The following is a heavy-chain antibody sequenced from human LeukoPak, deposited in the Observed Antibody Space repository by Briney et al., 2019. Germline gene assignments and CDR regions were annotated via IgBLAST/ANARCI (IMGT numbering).Heavy chain of an antibody. CDR2: TFWNDEQ. D-gene: IGHD2-21*01. CDR3: AHTSRIFVAAGAFDY. J-gene: IGHJ4*02. CDR1: GFSLSSRGAG. V-gene: IGHV2-5*01. Sequence: SGPTLVKPTQTLTLTCTFSGFSLSSRGAGVGWIRQPPGKPLEWLGSTFWNDEQRYSPSLKTRITITKGTSTDQVVLTLTNMDPLDTATYYCAHTSRIFVAAGAFDYWGQGARVAVSS.